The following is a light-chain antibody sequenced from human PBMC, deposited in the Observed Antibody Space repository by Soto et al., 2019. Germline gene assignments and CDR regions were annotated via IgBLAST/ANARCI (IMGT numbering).Light chain of an antibody. J-gene: IGLJ2*01. V-gene: IGLV2-8*01. CDR1: SSDVGGYNY. CDR3: SSYAGSNDVV. CDR2: EVS. Sequence: QSALTQPPSASGSPGQSVTLSCTGTSSDVGGYNYVSWYQQHPGKAPKLMIYEVSKRPSGVPDRFSDSKSGNTASLTVSGLQAEDEADYYCSSYAGSNDVVFGGGTKLTVL.